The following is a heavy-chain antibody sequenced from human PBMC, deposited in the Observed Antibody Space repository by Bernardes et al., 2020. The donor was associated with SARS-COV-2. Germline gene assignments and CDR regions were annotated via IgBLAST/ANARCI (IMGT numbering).Heavy chain of an antibody. V-gene: IGHV3-30*18. D-gene: IGHD1-26*01. CDR3: AKEMWELSRGAFDI. J-gene: IGHJ3*02. Sequence: GSLRLSCAASGFTFSSYGMHWVRQAPGKGLEWVAVISYDGSNKYYADSVKGRFTISRDNSKNTLYLQMNSLRAEDTAVYYCAKEMWELSRGAFDIWGQGTMVTVSS. CDR1: GFTFSSYG. CDR2: ISYDGSNK.